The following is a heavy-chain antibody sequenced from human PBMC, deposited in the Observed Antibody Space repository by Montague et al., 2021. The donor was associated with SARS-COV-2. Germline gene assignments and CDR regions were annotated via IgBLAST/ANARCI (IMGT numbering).Heavy chain of an antibody. CDR2: ISSSSSYI. J-gene: IGHJ4*02. Sequence: SQRLSCAASGFTFSSYSMNWVRQAPGKGLEWVSSISSSSSYIYYADSVKGRFTISRDNAKNSLYLQMNSLRAEDTAVYYCARDHYDILTGYYYWGQGTLVTVSS. V-gene: IGHV3-21*01. D-gene: IGHD3-9*01. CDR3: ARDHYDILTGYYY. CDR1: GFTFSSYS.